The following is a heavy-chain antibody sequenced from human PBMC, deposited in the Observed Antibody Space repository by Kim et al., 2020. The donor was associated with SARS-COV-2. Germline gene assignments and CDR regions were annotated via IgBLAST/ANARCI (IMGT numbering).Heavy chain of an antibody. J-gene: IGHJ4*02. CDR2: ISNNVSDT. V-gene: IGHV3-23*01. CDR1: GFSFSGYG. Sequence: GGSLRLSCAASGFSFSGYGMSWVRQAPGKGLQWVSTISNNVSDTYYADSVKGRFTISRDNSKNTLYLQMNSLRADDTAVYYCAKAVYSHGLFDFWGQGTLVTVSS. CDR3: AKAVYSHGLFDF. D-gene: IGHD3-10*01.